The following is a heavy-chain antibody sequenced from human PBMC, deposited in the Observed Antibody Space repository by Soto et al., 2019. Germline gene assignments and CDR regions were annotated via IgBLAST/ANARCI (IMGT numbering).Heavy chain of an antibody. J-gene: IGHJ5*02. V-gene: IGHV1-46*01. Sequence: ASVKVSCTASGYTFTSYYMHWVRQAPGQGLEWMGIINPSGGSTSYAQKFQGRVTMTRDTSTSTVYMELSSLRSEDTAVYYCARDGTWYYDSSGYPSNWFDPWGQGTLVTVSS. CDR3: ARDGTWYYDSSGYPSNWFDP. CDR1: GYTFTSYY. CDR2: INPSGGST. D-gene: IGHD3-22*01.